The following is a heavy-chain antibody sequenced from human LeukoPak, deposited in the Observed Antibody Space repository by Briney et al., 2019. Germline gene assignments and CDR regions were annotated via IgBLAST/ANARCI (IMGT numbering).Heavy chain of an antibody. CDR3: ARDEGGGGY. V-gene: IGHV4-34*01. Sequence: SETLSLTCAVYGVSFSGYYWNWIRQPPGKGLEWIGEINHSGSTNYNLSLKSRVTISADMSKKQVSLKLSSVTAADTAVYYCARDEGGGGYWGQGTLVTVSS. D-gene: IGHD3-16*01. CDR2: INHSGST. J-gene: IGHJ4*02. CDR1: GVSFSGYY.